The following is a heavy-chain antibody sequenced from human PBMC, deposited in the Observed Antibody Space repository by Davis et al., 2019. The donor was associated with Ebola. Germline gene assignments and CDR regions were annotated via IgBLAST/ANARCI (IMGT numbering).Heavy chain of an antibody. Sequence: MPSETLSLTCNVSGGAISNNGNYWAWIRQPPGKALEWIGNVYYSGSTNYNPSLKSRVTISVDTSKNQFSLKLSSVTAADTAVYYCARRVVWKGGAFDIWGQGTMVTVSS. CDR3: ARRVVWKGGAFDI. V-gene: IGHV4-39*07. J-gene: IGHJ3*02. CDR2: VYYSGST. CDR1: GGAISNNGNY. D-gene: IGHD2-8*02.